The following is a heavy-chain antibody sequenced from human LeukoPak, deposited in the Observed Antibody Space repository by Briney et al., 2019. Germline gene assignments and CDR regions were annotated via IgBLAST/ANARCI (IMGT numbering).Heavy chain of an antibody. J-gene: IGHJ5*02. D-gene: IGHD2-2*01. CDR3: ARYCSSTSYHNWFDP. Sequence: SQTLSLTCTVSGGSISSGGYYWSWIRQHPGKGLEWIGYIYYSGSTYYNPSLKSRVIISVDTSKNQFSLKLSSVTAADTAVYYCARYCSSTSYHNWFDPWGQGTLVTVSS. V-gene: IGHV4-31*03. CDR2: IYYSGST. CDR1: GGSISSGGYY.